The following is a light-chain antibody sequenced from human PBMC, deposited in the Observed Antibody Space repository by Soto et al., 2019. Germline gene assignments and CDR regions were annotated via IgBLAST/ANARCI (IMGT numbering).Light chain of an antibody. J-gene: IGLJ1*01. Sequence: QSALTQPASVSGSPGQSIAISCTGTSGDIGTYNLVSWYQQHPGKAPKLMISEVNKRPSGVSDRFSGSKSGDTASLTISGLRTEDEADYHCCSFAGSGTGVFGTGTKVTVL. CDR3: CSFAGSGTGV. V-gene: IGLV2-23*02. CDR1: SGDIGTYNL. CDR2: EVN.